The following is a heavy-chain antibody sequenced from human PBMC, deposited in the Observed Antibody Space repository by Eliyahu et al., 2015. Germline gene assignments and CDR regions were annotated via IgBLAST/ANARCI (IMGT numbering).Heavy chain of an antibody. Sequence: QARLEQSGAEVKKPGSSVTVSCKAPGGAFTSYAINWLRQAPGQGPEWMGGIIPLSRTPKYAQKFQGRVTITADESTNSAFMELSSLTSEDTAIYYCTRGRRGAYDYFDYWGQGSLVTVSS. D-gene: IGHD5-12*01. CDR2: IIPLSRTP. CDR1: GGAFTSYA. J-gene: IGHJ4*02. V-gene: IGHV1-69*01. CDR3: TRGRRGAYDYFDY.